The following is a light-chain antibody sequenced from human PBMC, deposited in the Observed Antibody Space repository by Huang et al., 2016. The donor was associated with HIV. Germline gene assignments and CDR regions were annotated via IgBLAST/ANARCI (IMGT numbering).Light chain of an antibody. CDR3: QQYYNVPFT. J-gene: IGKJ2*01. CDR1: QSIFYSSNNRNY. V-gene: IGKV4-1*01. Sequence: DIVMTQSPASLAVSLGVRATINCKSSQSIFYSSNNRNYLAGYQPKPGQSPKLLIYSASTRESGFTERFTGSGSGTDFSLSISSLRDEDVALYYCQQYYNVPFTFGQGTKLDIK. CDR2: SAS.